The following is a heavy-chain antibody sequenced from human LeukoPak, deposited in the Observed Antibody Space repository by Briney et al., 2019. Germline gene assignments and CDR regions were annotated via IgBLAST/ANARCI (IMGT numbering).Heavy chain of an antibody. V-gene: IGHV3-21*01. CDR2: ISSISSYT. D-gene: IGHD5-12*01. CDR1: GFTFSSYS. J-gene: IGHJ4*02. CDR3: ARGTTGGYSPSH. Sequence: GGSLRLSCAASGFTFSSYSMNWVRQAPGKGLEWVSSISSISSYTYHADSVKGRFTISRDNAKNSPYLQMNSLRVEDTAVYFCARGTTGGYSPSHWGQGTLVTVSS.